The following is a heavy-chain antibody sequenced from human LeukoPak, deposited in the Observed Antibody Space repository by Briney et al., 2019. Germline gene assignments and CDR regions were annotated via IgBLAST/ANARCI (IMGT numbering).Heavy chain of an antibody. J-gene: IGHJ4*02. CDR3: APRTGSSSLRSEV. CDR1: GGTFSSYA. CDR2: IIPILGIA. D-gene: IGHD6-6*01. Sequence: ASVKVSCTASGGTFSSYAISWVRQAPGQGLEWMGRIIPILGIANYAQKFQGRVTITADKSTSTAYMELSSLRSEDTAVYYCAPRTGSSSLRSEVWGQGTLVTVSS. V-gene: IGHV1-69*04.